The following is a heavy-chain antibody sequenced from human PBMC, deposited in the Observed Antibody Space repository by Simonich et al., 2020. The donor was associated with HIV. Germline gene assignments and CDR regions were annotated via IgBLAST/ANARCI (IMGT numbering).Heavy chain of an antibody. CDR1: GFTFSSYS. V-gene: IGHV3-21*01. CDR3: ARDGRKGSSTSCSDY. J-gene: IGHJ4*02. D-gene: IGHD2-2*01. CDR2: ISSSSSYI. Sequence: EVQLVESGGGLVKPGGSLRLSCAASGFTFSSYSMNWVRQAPGKGLEGVSSISSSSSYIYYADSVKGRFTISRDNAKNSLYLQMNRLRAEDTAVYYCARDGRKGSSTSCSDYWGQGTLVTVSS.